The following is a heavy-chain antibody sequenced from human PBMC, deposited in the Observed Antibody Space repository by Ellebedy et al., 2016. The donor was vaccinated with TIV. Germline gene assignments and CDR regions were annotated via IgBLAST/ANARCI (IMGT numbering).Heavy chain of an antibody. Sequence: ASVKVSXXASGYTFINYDITRVRQAPGQGLEWMGGISVNTGDTNYAQKVQGRVTMTTDASTSTAYMELRSLRSDDTAVYYCTRDLYSDSGSPSDIWGQGTLVTVSS. D-gene: IGHD4-11*01. CDR1: GYTFINYD. CDR2: ISVNTGDT. J-gene: IGHJ4*02. CDR3: TRDLYSDSGSPSDI. V-gene: IGHV1-18*01.